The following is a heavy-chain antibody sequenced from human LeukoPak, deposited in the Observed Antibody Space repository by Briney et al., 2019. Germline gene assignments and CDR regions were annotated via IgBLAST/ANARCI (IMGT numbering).Heavy chain of an antibody. D-gene: IGHD3-10*01. V-gene: IGHV3-15*01. Sequence: GGSLRLSCAASGFTFSNAWMSWVRQAPGKGLEWVGRIKSKTDGGTTDYAAPVKGRFTISRDNSKNTLYLQMNSLRAEDTAVYYCAKRVVRGVSGDDYWGQGTLVTVSS. CDR1: GFTFSNAW. CDR2: IKSKTDGGTT. CDR3: AKRVVRGVSGDDY. J-gene: IGHJ4*02.